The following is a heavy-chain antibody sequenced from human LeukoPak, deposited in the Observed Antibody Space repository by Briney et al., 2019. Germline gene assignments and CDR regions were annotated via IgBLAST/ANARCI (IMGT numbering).Heavy chain of an antibody. D-gene: IGHD6-13*01. Sequence: GESLKISCKGSGYSFTTYWLGWVRQMPGKGLEWKGIIHPGDSDTRYSPSFQGQVTISADRSIGTAYLQWSSLKASDTAMYYCARQGGTAAAGAFNYWGQGTLVTVSS. CDR3: ARQGGTAAAGAFNY. CDR1: GYSFTTYW. J-gene: IGHJ4*02. V-gene: IGHV5-51*01. CDR2: IHPGDSDT.